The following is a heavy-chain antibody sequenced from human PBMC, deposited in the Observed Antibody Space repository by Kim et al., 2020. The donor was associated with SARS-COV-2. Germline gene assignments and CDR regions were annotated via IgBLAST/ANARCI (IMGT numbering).Heavy chain of an antibody. CDR3: ARVTGGRLLFDY. D-gene: IGHD4-17*01. Sequence: SETLSLTCTVSGGSISSDYWSWIRQPPGKTLEYIGYISYTEGTHYNSSLKSRVTISVDTSKNLFSLTVNSVSAADTAIYYCARVTGGRLLFDYWGQGTLVTVSS. J-gene: IGHJ4*02. CDR1: GGSISSDY. CDR2: ISYTEGT. V-gene: IGHV4-59*01.